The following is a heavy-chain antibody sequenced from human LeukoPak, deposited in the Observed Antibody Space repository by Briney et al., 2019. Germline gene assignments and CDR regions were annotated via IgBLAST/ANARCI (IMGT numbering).Heavy chain of an antibody. D-gene: IGHD3-3*01. CDR1: GGSFSGYY. CDR2: INHSGST. V-gene: IGHV4-34*01. Sequence: SETLSLTCAVYGGSFSGYYWSWIRQPPGKGLEWIGEINHSGSTNYNPSLKSRVTISVDTSKNQFSLKLSSVTAADTAVYYCARARYDFWSGYYPLHYYGMDVWGQGTTVTVSS. CDR3: ARARYDFWSGYYPLHYYGMDV. J-gene: IGHJ6*02.